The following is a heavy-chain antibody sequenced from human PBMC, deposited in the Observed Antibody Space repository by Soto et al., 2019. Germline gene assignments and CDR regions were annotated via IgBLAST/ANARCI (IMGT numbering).Heavy chain of an antibody. D-gene: IGHD3-10*01. CDR2: LYYSGST. V-gene: IGHV4-61*01. CDR3: ARDSRAFSSSGGLDV. Sequence: QVQLQESGPGLVKPSEALSLTCTVSGGSVNSDSYYWTWIRQPPGKRLEWIGSLYYSGSTNYNPSLKSRVTIPVHTSKNQCSLKVSAVTAADTAVYFCARDSRAFSSSGGLDVWGQGTTVTVSS. CDR1: GGSVNSDSYY. J-gene: IGHJ6*02.